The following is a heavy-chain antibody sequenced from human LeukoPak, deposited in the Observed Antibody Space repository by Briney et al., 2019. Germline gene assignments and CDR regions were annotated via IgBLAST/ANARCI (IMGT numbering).Heavy chain of an antibody. D-gene: IGHD6-13*01. CDR3: AKGRSSSSYWYFDL. CDR1: GFTFSSYA. J-gene: IGHJ2*01. V-gene: IGHV3-23*01. CDR2: ISGSGGST. Sequence: GGSLRLSCAAAGFTFSSYAMSWVRQAPGKGLEWVSAISGSGGSTYYADSVKGRFTISRDNSKNTLYLQMNSLRAEDTAVYYCAKGRSSSSYWYFDLWGRGTLVTVSS.